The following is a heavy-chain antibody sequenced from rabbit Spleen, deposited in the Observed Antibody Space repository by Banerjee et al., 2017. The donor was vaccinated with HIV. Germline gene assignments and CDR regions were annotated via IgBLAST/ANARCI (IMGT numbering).Heavy chain of an antibody. CDR3: ARDLAGVIGWNFRL. CDR1: GLDFSSNFW. CDR2: NDVGKRGHS. J-gene: IGHJ4*01. Sequence: QEQLVESGGGLVQPEGSLTLTCKVSGLDFSSNFWICWVRQAPGKGLEWIACNDVGKRGHSYYASWAKGRFTISKTSSTTVTLQMTSLTAADTATYFCARDLAGVIGWNFRLWGQGTLVTVS. V-gene: IGHV1S45*01. D-gene: IGHD4-1*01.